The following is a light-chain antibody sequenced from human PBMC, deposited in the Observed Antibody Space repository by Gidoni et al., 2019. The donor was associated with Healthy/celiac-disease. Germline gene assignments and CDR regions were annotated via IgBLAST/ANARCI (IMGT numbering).Light chain of an antibody. V-gene: IGKV1-5*03. CDR1: QSISSW. CDR2: KAA. CDR3: QQYNSYPLT. J-gene: IGKJ4*01. Sequence: DIQMTQSPSTLSASVGDRVTITCRASQSISSWLAWYQQKPGNAPKLLIYKAASLESGVPSRFSGSGSGTEFTLTISSLQPDDFATYYCQQYNSYPLTFGGGTKVEIK.